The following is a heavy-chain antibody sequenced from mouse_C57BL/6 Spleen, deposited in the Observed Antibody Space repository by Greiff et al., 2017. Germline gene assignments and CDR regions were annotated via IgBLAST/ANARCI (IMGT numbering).Heavy chain of an antibody. Sequence: VQLQQSGPELVKPGASVKISCKASGYAFSSSWMNWVKQRPGKGLEWIGRSYPGDGDTNYNGKFKGKATLTADKSSSTAYMQLSSLTSEDSAVYFCARDGYPPYAMDYWGQGTSVTVSS. CDR3: ARDGYPPYAMDY. D-gene: IGHD2-3*01. V-gene: IGHV1-82*01. CDR2: SYPGDGDT. J-gene: IGHJ4*01. CDR1: GYAFSSSW.